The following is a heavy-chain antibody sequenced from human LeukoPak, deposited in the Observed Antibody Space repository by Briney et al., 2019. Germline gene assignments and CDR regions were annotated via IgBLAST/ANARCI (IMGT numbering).Heavy chain of an antibody. CDR2: IKQDGSEK. J-gene: IGHJ4*02. Sequence: GGSLRLSCAASGFTFSSYWMSWVRQAPGKGLEWVANIKQDGSEKYYVDSVKGRFTISRDNAKNSLYLQMNSLRAEDTAVYYCARSGRYCSGGSCYQEASLDYWGQGTLVTVSS. D-gene: IGHD2-15*01. V-gene: IGHV3-7*03. CDR3: ARSGRYCSGGSCYQEASLDY. CDR1: GFTFSSYW.